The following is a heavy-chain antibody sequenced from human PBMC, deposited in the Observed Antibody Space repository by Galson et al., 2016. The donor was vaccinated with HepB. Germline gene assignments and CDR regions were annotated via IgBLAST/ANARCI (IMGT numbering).Heavy chain of an antibody. CDR1: GGSITSSSYY. Sequence: SETLSLTCTVSGGSITSSSYYWGWIRQPPGKGLEWIGSLYHSGTTYYNPSLKSRVTMSVDTSMNKFSLKLSSVNVADTAVYFCASRHVVALFDYWGLGTLVTVSS. CDR3: ASRHVVALFDY. D-gene: IGHD5-12*01. J-gene: IGHJ4*02. CDR2: LYHSGTT. V-gene: IGHV4-39*01.